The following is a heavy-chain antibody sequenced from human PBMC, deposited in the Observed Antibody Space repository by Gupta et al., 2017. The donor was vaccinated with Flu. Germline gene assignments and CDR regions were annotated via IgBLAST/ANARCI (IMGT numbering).Heavy chain of an antibody. D-gene: IGHD3-22*01. V-gene: IGHV3-30*18. CDR3: AKASGSGGYYYCGN. J-gene: IGHJ4*02. CDR2: ISYDGSNK. CDR1: SDYG. Sequence: SDYGRHWVRQAPGKGLDWLAVISYDGSNKYYADSVKGRFTISRDNSKNTVYLQMTSLRADDTALYYCAKASGSGGYYYCGNWGQGTLVTVSS.